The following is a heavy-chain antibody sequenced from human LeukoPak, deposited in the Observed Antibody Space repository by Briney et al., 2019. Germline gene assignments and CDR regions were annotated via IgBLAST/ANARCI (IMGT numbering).Heavy chain of an antibody. CDR1: GYSFTSFW. CDR2: IYPGDSDT. Sequence: GESLNISCKGSGYSFTSFWIAWVRQMPGKGLEWMGIIYPGDSDTRYSPSFEGQATFSADKSISTAYLQWSSLKASDTAMYYCARGRYSGTYLSYFDYWAQGTLVTVSS. D-gene: IGHD1-26*01. V-gene: IGHV5-51*01. CDR3: ARGRYSGTYLSYFDY. J-gene: IGHJ4*02.